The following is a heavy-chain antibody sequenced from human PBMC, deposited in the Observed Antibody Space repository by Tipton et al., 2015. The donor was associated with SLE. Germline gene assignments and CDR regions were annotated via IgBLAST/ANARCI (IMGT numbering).Heavy chain of an antibody. D-gene: IGHD3-3*01. CDR3: ARGGGDFWSANYPSGGMDV. CDR2: VSYTGST. CDR1: GGSISSSTYY. V-gene: IGHV4-39*01. Sequence: TLSLTCTVFGGSISSSTYYWGWIRQSPGKGLDWIGSVSYTGSTFYNPSLKSRVTMSVDTSKNQFSLNLRSVTAADTAVYYCARGGGDFWSANYPSGGMDVWGQGTTVTVSS. J-gene: IGHJ6*02.